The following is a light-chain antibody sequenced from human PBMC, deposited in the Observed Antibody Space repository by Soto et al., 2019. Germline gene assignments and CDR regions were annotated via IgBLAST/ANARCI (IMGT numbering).Light chain of an antibody. CDR2: INSDGSH. V-gene: IGLV4-69*01. CDR1: SGHSSYA. CDR3: QAWGTGIQV. Sequence: QSVLTQSPSASASLGASVKLTCTLSSGHSSYAIAWHQQQPEKGPRYLMKINSDGSHFKGDGIPDRFSGSSSGAERYLTIXXLQSXDXXXYYCQAWGTGIQVFGGGTKLTVL. J-gene: IGLJ2*01.